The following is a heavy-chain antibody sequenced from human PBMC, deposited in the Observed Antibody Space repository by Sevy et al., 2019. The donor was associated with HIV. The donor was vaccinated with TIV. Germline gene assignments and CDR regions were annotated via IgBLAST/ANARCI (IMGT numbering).Heavy chain of an antibody. V-gene: IGHV3-48*01. J-gene: IGHJ4*02. CDR1: GFTFSSYS. Sequence: LSLTCAASGFTFSSYSMNWVRQTPGKGLEWISYISYSSGTIYYADSVKGRFTISRDNAKNSLYLQMNSLRAEDTALYYCAREERGDTGYSSFDYWGQGILVTVSS. CDR2: ISYSSGTI. CDR3: AREERGDTGYSSFDY. D-gene: IGHD3-9*01.